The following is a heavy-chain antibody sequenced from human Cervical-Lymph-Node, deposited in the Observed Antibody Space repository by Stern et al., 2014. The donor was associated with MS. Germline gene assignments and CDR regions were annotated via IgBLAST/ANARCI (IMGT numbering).Heavy chain of an antibody. CDR2: IKSKIDGGTT. CDR1: GFSFNYAL. D-gene: IGHD4-17*01. J-gene: IGHJ4*02. Sequence: EMQLVESGGGLVKPGGSLTLSCAVSGFSFNYALMSWVRQAPGKGLEWVGRIKSKIDGGTTDYAAPVKGRFTISRDDSKNTLYLHINTLKTEDTAVYYCTTNPALRNFHWGQGTLVTVSS. CDR3: TTNPALRNFH. V-gene: IGHV3-15*05.